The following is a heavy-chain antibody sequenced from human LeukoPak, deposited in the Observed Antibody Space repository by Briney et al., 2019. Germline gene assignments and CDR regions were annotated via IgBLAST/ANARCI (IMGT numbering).Heavy chain of an antibody. CDR1: GFTFSSYW. D-gene: IGHD3-10*01. CDR2: INSDGSST. V-gene: IGHV3-74*01. Sequence: PGGSLRLSCAASGFTFSSYWMHWVHQAPGEGLVWVSRINSDGSSTSYADSVKGRFTISRGNAKNTLYLQMNSLRAEDTAVYYCASPVLLWFGELCGREDWFDPWGQGTLVTVSS. CDR3: ASPVLLWFGELCGREDWFDP. J-gene: IGHJ5*02.